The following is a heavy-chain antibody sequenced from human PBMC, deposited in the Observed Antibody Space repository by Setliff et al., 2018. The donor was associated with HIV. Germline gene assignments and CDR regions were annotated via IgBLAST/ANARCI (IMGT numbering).Heavy chain of an antibody. CDR1: GFTFSTYG. CDR2: ISYDGTNK. D-gene: IGHD4-17*01. Sequence: GESLKISCAASGFTFSTYGMNWVRQAPGKGLEWMALISYDGTNKYYADSVKGRFTISRDTSKNTLYLQMNSLRAEDAAMYYCAKGRAYGDLYYYYGMDVWGQGTTVTVSS. J-gene: IGHJ6*02. CDR3: AKGRAYGDLYYYYGMDV. V-gene: IGHV3-30*18.